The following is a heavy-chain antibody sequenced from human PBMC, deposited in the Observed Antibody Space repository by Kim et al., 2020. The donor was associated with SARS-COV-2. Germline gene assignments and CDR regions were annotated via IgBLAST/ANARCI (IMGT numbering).Heavy chain of an antibody. CDR1: GFTFSSYS. CDR2: ISSSSSYI. J-gene: IGHJ4*02. V-gene: IGHV3-21*01. CDR3: ARAPAAAGPGHFDY. Sequence: GGSLRLSCAASGFTFSSYSMNWVRQAPGKGLEWVSSISSSSSYIYYADSVKGRFTISRDNAKNSLYLQMNSLRAEDTAVYYCARAPAAAGPGHFDYWGQGTLVTVSS. D-gene: IGHD6-13*01.